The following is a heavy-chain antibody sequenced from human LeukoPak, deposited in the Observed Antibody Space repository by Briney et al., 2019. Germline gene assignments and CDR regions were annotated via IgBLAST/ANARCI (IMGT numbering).Heavy chain of an antibody. CDR2: FYYTGST. V-gene: IGHV4-59*08. J-gene: IGHJ4*02. Sequence: SETLSLTCTVSGGSISGYYWSWTRQPPGKGLEWIGYFYYTGSTNYNPSLRSRVTMSVDTSKNQFSLKLSSVIAADTAVYYCAGYSSSWFFDYWGQGTLVTVSS. CDR3: AGYSSSWFFDY. CDR1: GGSISGYY. D-gene: IGHD6-13*01.